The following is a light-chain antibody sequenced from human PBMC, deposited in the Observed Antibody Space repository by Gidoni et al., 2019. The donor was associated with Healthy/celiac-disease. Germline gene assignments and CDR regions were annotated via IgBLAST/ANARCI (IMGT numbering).Light chain of an antibody. Sequence: DIVMTQSPLPLPVTPGEPASISCRSSQSLLHSNGYYYLDWYLQKPGQSPQLLIYLGSNRASGVPDRFSGSGSGTDFTLNISRVEAEDVGVYYCMQALQTRWTFGQGTKVEIK. J-gene: IGKJ1*01. CDR3: MQALQTRWT. CDR1: QSLLHSNGYYY. CDR2: LGS. V-gene: IGKV2-28*01.